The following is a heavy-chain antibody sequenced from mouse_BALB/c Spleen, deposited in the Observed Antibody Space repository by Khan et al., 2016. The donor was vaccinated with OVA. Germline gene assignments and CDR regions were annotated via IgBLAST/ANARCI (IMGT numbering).Heavy chain of an antibody. D-gene: IGHD1-1*01. Sequence: EVELVESGGGLVKPGDSLKLSCAASGCTFNKFAMSWVRQTPEKRLEWVATISSGGGSFIYYPDSVKGRFTIFRDNAKNTLYLQMSSLRSEDTAMYYCSRVYFGYFDYWGQGTTLTVSS. CDR2: ISSGGGSFI. J-gene: IGHJ2*01. CDR3: SRVYFGYFDY. CDR1: GCTFNKFA. V-gene: IGHV5-9-3*01.